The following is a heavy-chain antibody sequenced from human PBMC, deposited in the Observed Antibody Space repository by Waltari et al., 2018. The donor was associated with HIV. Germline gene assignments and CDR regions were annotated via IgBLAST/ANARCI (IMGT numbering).Heavy chain of an antibody. CDR1: GEPLTDYF. CDR2: INHSGST. Sequence: QVRLEQWGTGLLKPSETLSLTCAVYGEPLTDYFWNWIRQSPGKGLEWIAEINHSGSTNYHPSRKSRVTISVDRSKNQFSLKLNSVTAADTAVFYCARGRLLLLSQWHGFEPWGQGTLVTVSS. J-gene: IGHJ5*02. V-gene: IGHV4-34*02. D-gene: IGHD6-19*01. CDR3: ARGRLLLLSQWHGFEP.